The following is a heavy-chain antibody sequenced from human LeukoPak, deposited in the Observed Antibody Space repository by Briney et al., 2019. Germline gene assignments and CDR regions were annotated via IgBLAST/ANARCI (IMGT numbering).Heavy chain of an antibody. J-gene: IGHJ4*02. CDR1: GFTFSSYG. CDR2: ISNDGSIT. CDR3: ATVGYSSGWRDY. V-gene: IGHV3-30*03. Sequence: GGSLRLSCAASGFTFSSYGMHWVRQAPGKGLEWVAVISNDGSITKYGDSVKGRFTISRDNSKNTLYLQMNSLRAEDTAVYYCATVGYSSGWRDYWGQGTLVTVSS. D-gene: IGHD6-19*01.